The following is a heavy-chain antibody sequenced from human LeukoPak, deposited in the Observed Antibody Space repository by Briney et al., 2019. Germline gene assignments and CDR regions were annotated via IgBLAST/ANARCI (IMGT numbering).Heavy chain of an antibody. CDR1: GFSFNSHS. CDR3: AREQVPLGTGIDY. D-gene: IGHD3/OR15-3a*01. J-gene: IGHJ4*02. V-gene: IGHV3-48*02. Sequence: GGSLRLSCAASGFSFNSHSMNWVRQATGQGLDWVSYISSGSSTIYYADSVKGRFTISRDNAKNSLYLQMSSLRDEDTAVYYCAREQVPLGTGIDYWGQGTLVTVSS. CDR2: ISSGSSTI.